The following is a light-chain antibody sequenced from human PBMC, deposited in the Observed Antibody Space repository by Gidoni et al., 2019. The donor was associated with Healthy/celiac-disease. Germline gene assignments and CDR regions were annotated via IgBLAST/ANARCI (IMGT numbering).Light chain of an antibody. CDR1: QSISSY. Sequence: DIQMTQSPSSLSASEGDRVPITCRASQSISSYLNWYQQKPGKAPKLLISAASSLQSGVPSRLLSGGSGTNFPPTISSRQPDDFATSYCRQSYSTPRTCGQGTKVEI. V-gene: IGKV1-39*01. CDR3: RQSYSTPRT. J-gene: IGKJ1*01. CDR2: AAS.